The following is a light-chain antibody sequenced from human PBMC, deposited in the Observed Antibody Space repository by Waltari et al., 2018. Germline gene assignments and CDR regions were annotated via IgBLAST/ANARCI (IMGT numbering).Light chain of an antibody. J-gene: IGKJ1*01. V-gene: IGKV3D-15*01. CDR1: ETVTSH. CDR3: QQYYEWQT. Sequence: EIVMTQSPAVLSVSPGQRATLSCRASETVTSHLPWYPQKPGQAPRLLIYDVSTRAAGIPARFSGSGSETEFTLTVTSLQSEDCAVYYCQQYYEWQTFGPGTKVEIK. CDR2: DVS.